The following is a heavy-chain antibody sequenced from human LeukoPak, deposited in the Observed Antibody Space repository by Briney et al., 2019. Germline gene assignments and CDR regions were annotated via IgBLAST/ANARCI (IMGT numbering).Heavy chain of an antibody. Sequence: GGSLRLSCAASGFTFSSYWMSWVRQAPGKGLEWVANIKQDGSEKYYVDSVKGRFTISRDNAKNSLYLQMNSLRAEDTAVYYCASGRLVGATGYYFDYWGQGTLVTVSS. J-gene: IGHJ4*02. CDR2: IKQDGSEK. V-gene: IGHV3-7*01. CDR1: GFTFSSYW. CDR3: ASGRLVGATGYYFDY. D-gene: IGHD1-26*01.